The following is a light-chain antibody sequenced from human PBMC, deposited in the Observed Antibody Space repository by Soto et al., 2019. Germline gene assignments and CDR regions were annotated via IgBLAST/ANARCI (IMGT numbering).Light chain of an antibody. CDR2: EVS. CDR1: SSDVGRFNF. Sequence: QSALTQPASVSGSPGQSITISCTGTSSDVGRFNFVSWYQQHPGKAPKVLINEVSKRPSGVSNRFSGSKSGNTAFLTISGLQAEDEADYYCCSDAGSGIYVFGTATKLTV. V-gene: IGLV2-23*02. J-gene: IGLJ1*01. CDR3: CSDAGSGIYV.